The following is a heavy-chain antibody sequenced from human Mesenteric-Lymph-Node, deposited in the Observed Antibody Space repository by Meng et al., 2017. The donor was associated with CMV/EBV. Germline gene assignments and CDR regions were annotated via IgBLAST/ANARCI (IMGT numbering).Heavy chain of an antibody. CDR1: GFTFSSYN. D-gene: IGHD3-9*01. V-gene: IGHV3-7*01. Sequence: GESLKISCAASGFTFSSYNMNWVRQAPGRGLEWVANINQDGSEKYYLDSVKGRFTISRDNAKNSLYLQMNSLRAEDTAVYYCARAPYFDGDYFDYWGQGTLVTVSS. J-gene: IGHJ4*02. CDR2: INQDGSEK. CDR3: ARAPYFDGDYFDY.